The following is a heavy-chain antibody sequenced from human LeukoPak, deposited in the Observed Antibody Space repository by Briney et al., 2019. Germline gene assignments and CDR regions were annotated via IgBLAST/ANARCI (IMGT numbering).Heavy chain of an antibody. CDR1: GFTFSSYV. D-gene: IGHD6-13*01. J-gene: IGHJ4*02. Sequence: GGSLRLSCAASGFTFSSYVMSWVRQAPGKGLDWVANIKEDGSEKDYVDSVKGRFTISRDNAKNSLYLQMNSLRAEDTAIYYCARDWGAAGLWDYWGQGTLVTVSS. CDR2: IKEDGSEK. V-gene: IGHV3-7*05. CDR3: ARDWGAAGLWDY.